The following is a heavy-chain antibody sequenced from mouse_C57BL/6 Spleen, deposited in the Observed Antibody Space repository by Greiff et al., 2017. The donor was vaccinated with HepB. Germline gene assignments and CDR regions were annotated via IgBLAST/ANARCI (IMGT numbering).Heavy chain of an antibody. J-gene: IGHJ4*01. CDR3: AKVIAHNYCDGSRYGGNAMDY. CDR1: GYTFTDYN. V-gene: IGHV1-18*01. Sequence: EVKLQESGPELVKPGASVKIPCKASGYTFTDYNMDWVKQSHGKSLEWIGDINPNNGGTIYNQKFKGKATLTVDKSSSTAYMELRSLTSEDTAVCYCAKVIAHNYCDGSRYGGNAMDYWGQGTSVTVSS. D-gene: IGHD1-1*01. CDR2: INPNNGGT.